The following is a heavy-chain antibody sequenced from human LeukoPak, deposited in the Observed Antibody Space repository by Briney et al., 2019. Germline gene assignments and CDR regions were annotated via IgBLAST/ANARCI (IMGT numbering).Heavy chain of an antibody. CDR3: ARVTTGAAE. J-gene: IGHJ4*02. CDR1: GFTFSDYY. CDR2: IATSGATT. D-gene: IGHD1-1*01. Sequence: GGSLRLSCAASGFTFSDYYMNWIRQAPGKGLEWVSYIATSGATTWYADSVRGRFTISRDDAKNSLYLQMNSLRAEDTAMYYCARVTTGAAEWGQGTLGTVSA. V-gene: IGHV3-11*01.